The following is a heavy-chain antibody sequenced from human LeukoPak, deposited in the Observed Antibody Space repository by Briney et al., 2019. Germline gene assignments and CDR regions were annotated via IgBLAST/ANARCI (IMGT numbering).Heavy chain of an antibody. CDR3: ARSSTRNGLDAFDI. V-gene: IGHV1-8*03. CDR2: MNPNSGNT. J-gene: IGHJ3*02. Sequence: GASVKVSCKASGYTFTSYDINWVRQATGQGLEWMGWMNPNSGNTGYAQKFHGRVTITRHTSIRTAYMELSSLRSEDTAVYYCARSSTRNGLDAFDIWGQGTMVTVSS. D-gene: IGHD2-2*01. CDR1: GYTFTSYD.